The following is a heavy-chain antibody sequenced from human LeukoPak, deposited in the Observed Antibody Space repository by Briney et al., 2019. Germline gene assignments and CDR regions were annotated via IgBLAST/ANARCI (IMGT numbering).Heavy chain of an antibody. V-gene: IGHV4-39*07. CDR2: IYASGST. D-gene: IGHD3-3*01. CDR3: ARDKNYDFWSGYPGAFDI. CDR1: GGSISSSSYY. J-gene: IGHJ3*02. Sequence: PSETLSLTCTVSGGSISSSSYYWGWIRQPPGKGLEWIGRIYASGSTNYNPSLKSRVTMSVDTSKHQFSLKLSSVTAADTAVYYCARDKNYDFWSGYPGAFDIWGQGTMVTVSS.